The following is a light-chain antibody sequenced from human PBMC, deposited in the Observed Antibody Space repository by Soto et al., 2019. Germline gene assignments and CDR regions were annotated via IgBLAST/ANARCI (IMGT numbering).Light chain of an antibody. CDR1: QDISNY. CDR3: QQYDNLPYT. V-gene: IGKV1-33*01. J-gene: IGKJ2*01. Sequence: DIQMTQSPSSLSASVGDRVTITCQASQDISNYLNWYQQKPGKAPKLVIYDASNLETGVPSRFSGSGSGTDFTFTISSLQPEDIPTYYCQQYDNLPYTFGQRTKLEIK. CDR2: DAS.